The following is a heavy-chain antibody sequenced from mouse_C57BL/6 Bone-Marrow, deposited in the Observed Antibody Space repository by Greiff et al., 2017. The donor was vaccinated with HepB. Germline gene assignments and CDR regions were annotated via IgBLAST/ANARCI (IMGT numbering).Heavy chain of an antibody. V-gene: IGHV3-6*01. CDR2: ISYDGSN. Sequence: DVHLVESGPGLVKPSQSLSLTCSVTGYSITSGYYWNWIRQFPRNKLEWMGYISYDGSNNYNPSLKNRISITRDTAKNQFFLKLNSVTTEDTATYYCAITTVVATDYWGQGTSVTVSS. D-gene: IGHD1-1*01. CDR3: AITTVVATDY. J-gene: IGHJ4*01. CDR1: GYSITSGYY.